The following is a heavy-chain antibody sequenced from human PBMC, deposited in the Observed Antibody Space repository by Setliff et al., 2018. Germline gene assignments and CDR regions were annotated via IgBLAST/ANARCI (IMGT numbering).Heavy chain of an antibody. J-gene: IGHJ5*02. CDR3: VRALLWSGEGRFDP. D-gene: IGHD3-10*01. CDR2: VHPDGST. Sequence: SETLSLTCTVSGSSLSADYYWSWIRQPAGKGLEWIGHVHPDGSTNYNPSLYSRVVISVDTSKNQFSLKLTSVTAADTAVYYCVRALLWSGEGRFDPWGQGTLVTV. CDR1: GSSLSADYY. V-gene: IGHV4-61*09.